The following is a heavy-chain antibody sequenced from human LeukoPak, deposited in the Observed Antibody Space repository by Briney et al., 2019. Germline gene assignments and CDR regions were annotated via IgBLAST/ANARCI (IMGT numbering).Heavy chain of an antibody. Sequence: PSQTLSLTCTVSGGSISSGSYYWSWIRQPAGKGLEWIGRIYTSGSTNYNPSLKSRVTISVDTSKNQFSLKLSSVTAADTAVYYCARDTTVHFDYWGQGTLVTVSS. CDR1: GGSISSGSYY. V-gene: IGHV4-61*02. CDR3: ARDTTVHFDY. CDR2: IYTSGST. D-gene: IGHD4-17*01. J-gene: IGHJ4*02.